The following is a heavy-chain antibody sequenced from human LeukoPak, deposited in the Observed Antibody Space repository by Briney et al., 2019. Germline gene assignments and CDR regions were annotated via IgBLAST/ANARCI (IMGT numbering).Heavy chain of an antibody. V-gene: IGHV1-46*01. J-gene: IGHJ5*02. CDR3: ARGVRVPATITYWFDP. Sequence: ASVKVSCKASGYTFTTYYMHWVRQAPGQGLEWMGIINPSGGSTSYAQKFQGRVTMTRDTSTSTVYMELSSLRSEDTAVYYRARGVRVPATITYWFDPWGQGTLVTVSS. CDR1: GYTFTTYY. CDR2: INPSGGST. D-gene: IGHD2-2*02.